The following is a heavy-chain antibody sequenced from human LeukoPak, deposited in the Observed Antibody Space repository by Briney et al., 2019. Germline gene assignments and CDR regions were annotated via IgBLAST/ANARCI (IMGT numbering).Heavy chain of an antibody. V-gene: IGHV4-34*01. Sequence: PSETLSLTCAVYGGSFSGYYWSWIRQPPGKGLEWIGEINHSGSTNYIPSLMSRVTISVDTSKNQFSLKLSSVTAADTAVYYCARGQNSGSSPIDYWGQGILVTVSS. CDR2: INHSGST. CDR3: ARGQNSGSSPIDY. D-gene: IGHD1-26*01. J-gene: IGHJ4*02. CDR1: GGSFSGYY.